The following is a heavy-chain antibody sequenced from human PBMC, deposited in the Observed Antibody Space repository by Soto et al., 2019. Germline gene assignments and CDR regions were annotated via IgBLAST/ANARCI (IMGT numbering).Heavy chain of an antibody. CDR1: GFTFSSYA. V-gene: IGHV3-23*01. Sequence: GGSLRLSCAASGFTFSSYAMSWVRQAPGKGPEWVSLVSGNGATTYYADSVKGRFTISRDNSKDTLYLQMSSLRAEDTAVYFCANRGDATMKCFDYWGPGTLVTVSS. J-gene: IGHJ4*02. CDR3: ANRGDATMKCFDY. CDR2: VSGNGATT. D-gene: IGHD3-22*01.